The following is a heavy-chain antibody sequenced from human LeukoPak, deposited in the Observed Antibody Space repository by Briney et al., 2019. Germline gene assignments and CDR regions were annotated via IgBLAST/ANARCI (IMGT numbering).Heavy chain of an antibody. V-gene: IGHV3-74*01. D-gene: IGHD6-19*01. CDR2: INGEGSTT. CDR3: ALPPVVGD. CDR1: GFTFSDYW. J-gene: IGHJ4*02. Sequence: GGSLRLSCAASGFTFSDYWMHWVRQAPGKGLVWVSGINGEGSTTSYADSVKGRLTISRDNARNTLYLQMNGLRVEDTAVYFCALPPVVGDWGQGTLATVSS.